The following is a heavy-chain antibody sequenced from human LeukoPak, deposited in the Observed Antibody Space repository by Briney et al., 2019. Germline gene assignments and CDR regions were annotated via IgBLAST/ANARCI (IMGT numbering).Heavy chain of an antibody. CDR2: ISGSGGST. CDR3: AKDPPNKWLSAWGHFDY. V-gene: IGHV3-23*01. CDR1: GFTFSSYE. Sequence: GGSLRLSCAASGFTFSSYEMNWVRQAPGKGLEWVSAISGSGGSTYYADSVKGRFTISRDNSKNTLYLQMNSLRAEDTAVYYCAKDPPNKWLSAWGHFDYWGQGTLVTVSS. D-gene: IGHD6-19*01. J-gene: IGHJ4*02.